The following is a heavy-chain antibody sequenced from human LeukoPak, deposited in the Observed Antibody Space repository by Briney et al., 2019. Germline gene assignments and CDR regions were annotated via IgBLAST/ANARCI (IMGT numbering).Heavy chain of an antibody. CDR3: ARGSTGWPYYLDY. V-gene: IGHV3-23*01. J-gene: IGHJ4*02. D-gene: IGHD6-19*01. CDR1: GFTFSSYI. CDR2: IDESGGST. Sequence: GGSLRLSCAASGFTFSSYIMTWVRQAPGKGLEWVSSIDESGGSTYYADSVKGQFTISRDNSQSSLYLEMNSLRGEDTAVYYCARGSTGWPYYLDYWGQGTLVTVSS.